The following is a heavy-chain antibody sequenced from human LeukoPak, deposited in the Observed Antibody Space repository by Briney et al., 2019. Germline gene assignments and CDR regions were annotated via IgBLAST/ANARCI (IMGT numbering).Heavy chain of an antibody. CDR2: IFYSGST. Sequence: SETQSLTCTVSGGSISSSSYYWGWIRQPPGKGLEWIGSIFYSGSTYYNPSLKSRVTISVDTSKNQFSLKLSSVTAADTAVYHCARDLRRGDPFDYWGQGTLVTVSS. CDR1: GGSISSSSYY. J-gene: IGHJ4*02. CDR3: ARDLRRGDPFDY. V-gene: IGHV4-39*07. D-gene: IGHD2-21*02.